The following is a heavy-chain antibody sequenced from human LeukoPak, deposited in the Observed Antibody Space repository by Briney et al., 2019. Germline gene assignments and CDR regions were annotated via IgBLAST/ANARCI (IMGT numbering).Heavy chain of an antibody. CDR3: ARKLYDSSRYGQTYYFDD. CDR2: ISPYNGNT. V-gene: IGHV1-18*01. CDR1: GYTFTSYG. J-gene: IGHJ4*02. Sequence: ASVKVSCKASGYTFTSYGISWVRQAPGQGLEWMGWISPYNGNTDHAQKFQGRVTMTTDTFTKTAYMDLRSLRSDDTAVYYCARKLYDSSRYGQTYYFDDWGQGTLVTVSS. D-gene: IGHD3-22*01.